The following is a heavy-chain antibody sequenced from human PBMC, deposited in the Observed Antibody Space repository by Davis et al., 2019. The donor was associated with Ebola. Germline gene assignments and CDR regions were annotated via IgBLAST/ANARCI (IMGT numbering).Heavy chain of an antibody. V-gene: IGHV1-69*06. D-gene: IGHD6-6*01. Sequence: AASVKVSCKASGGTFSSYAISWVRQAPGQGLEWMGGIIPIFGTANYAQKFQGRVTITADKSTSTVYMELSSLRSEDTAVYYCARELAGRGIAARLYYYYGMDVWGQGTTVTVSS. CDR1: GGTFSSYA. J-gene: IGHJ6*02. CDR3: ARELAGRGIAARLYYYYGMDV. CDR2: IIPIFGTA.